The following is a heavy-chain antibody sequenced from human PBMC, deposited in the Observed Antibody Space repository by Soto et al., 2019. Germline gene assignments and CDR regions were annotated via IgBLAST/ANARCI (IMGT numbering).Heavy chain of an antibody. Sequence: GGSLRLSCAASGFTFSSYSMNWVRQAPGKGLEWVSSISSSSSYIYYADSVKGRFTISRDNAKNSLYLQMNSLRAADTAVYYCARLSAVGSSGYYLDYWGQGTLVTVSS. CDR1: GFTFSSYS. CDR3: ARLSAVGSSGYYLDY. D-gene: IGHD3-22*01. J-gene: IGHJ4*02. V-gene: IGHV3-21*04. CDR2: ISSSSSYI.